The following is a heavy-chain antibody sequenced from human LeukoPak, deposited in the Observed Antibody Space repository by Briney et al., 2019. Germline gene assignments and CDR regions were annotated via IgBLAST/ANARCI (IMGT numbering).Heavy chain of an antibody. D-gene: IGHD3-9*01. CDR2: IGGRGIST. CDR1: GFTFSQYA. V-gene: IGHV3-23*01. CDR3: AKDLQGYDILTGLEVFDS. J-gene: IGHJ4*02. Sequence: PGGPLILSCEASGFTFSQYAMSWVRQAPGKGLEWVSVIGGRGISTYYTASVKGRFTISRDNPKNTLHLQMNSLRAEDTAVYYCAKDLQGYDILTGLEVFDSWGQGTLVTVPS.